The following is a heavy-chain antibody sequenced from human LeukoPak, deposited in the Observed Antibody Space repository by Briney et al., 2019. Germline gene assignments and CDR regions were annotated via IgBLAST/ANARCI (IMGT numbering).Heavy chain of an antibody. J-gene: IGHJ4*02. Sequence: GGSLRLSCAASGFTFSSYAMHWVRQAPGKGLEGVAVISYDGSNKYYADSVKGRFTISRDNSKNTLYLQMNSLRAEDTAVYYCARVRSGFISTYYFDYWGQGTLVTVSS. V-gene: IGHV3-30-3*01. CDR3: ARVRSGFISTYYFDY. CDR1: GFTFSSYA. D-gene: IGHD3-3*01. CDR2: ISYDGSNK.